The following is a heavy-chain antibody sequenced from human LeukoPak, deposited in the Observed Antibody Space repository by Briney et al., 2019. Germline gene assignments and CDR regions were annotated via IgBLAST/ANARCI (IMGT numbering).Heavy chain of an antibody. D-gene: IGHD7-27*01. CDR2: INPNCGGT. CDR1: GYTFTGYY. V-gene: IGHV1-2*02. J-gene: IGHJ4*02. CDR3: ARVLTGTLSFDY. Sequence: ASVKVSCKASGYTFTGYYMHWVRQAPEQGLEWMGWINPNCGGTNYAQKFQGRVTMTRDTSISTAYMELSRLRSDDTAVYYCARVLTGTLSFDYWGQGTLVTVSS.